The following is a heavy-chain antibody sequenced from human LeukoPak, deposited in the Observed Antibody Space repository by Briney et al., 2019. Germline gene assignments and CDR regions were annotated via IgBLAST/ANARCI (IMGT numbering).Heavy chain of an antibody. CDR1: GGSISSGGHY. D-gene: IGHD3-10*01. J-gene: IGHJ4*02. CDR2: IYYSGIT. CDR3: ARDGGYGSGSYYFDC. Sequence: SETLSLTCTVSGGSISSGGHYWSWIRQHPGKGPEWIGYIYYSGITKYNPSLKSRVTISVDTSKNQFSLKLSSVTDADTAVYYCARDGGYGSGSYYFDCRGQGTLVTVSS. V-gene: IGHV4-31*03.